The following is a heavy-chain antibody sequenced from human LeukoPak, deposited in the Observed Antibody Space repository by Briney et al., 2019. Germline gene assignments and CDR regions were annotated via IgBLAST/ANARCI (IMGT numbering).Heavy chain of an antibody. J-gene: IGHJ5*02. V-gene: IGHV4-34*01. Sequence: SETLSLTCAVYGGSFSGYYWSWIRQPPGKGLEWIGEINHSGSTNYNPSLKSRVTISVDTSKNQFSLKLSSVTAADTAVYYCARPPRPITIFGVNWSDPGGQGTLVTVSS. CDR1: GGSFSGYY. CDR2: INHSGST. CDR3: ARPPRPITIFGVNWSDP. D-gene: IGHD3-3*01.